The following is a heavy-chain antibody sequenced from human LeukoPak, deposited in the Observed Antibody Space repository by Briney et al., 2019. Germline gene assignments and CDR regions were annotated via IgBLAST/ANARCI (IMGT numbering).Heavy chain of an antibody. J-gene: IGHJ6*04. CDR1: GYTFTSYG. D-gene: IGHD6-13*01. CDR2: ISAYNGNT. CDR3: ARWIPTAYSSRGYYGMDV. V-gene: IGHV1-18*04. Sequence: GASVKVSCKASGYTFTSYGISWVRQAPGQGLEWMGWISAYNGNTNYAQKLQGRVTVTTDTSTSTAYMELRSLRSDDTAVYYCARWIPTAYSSRGYYGMDVWGKGTTVTVSS.